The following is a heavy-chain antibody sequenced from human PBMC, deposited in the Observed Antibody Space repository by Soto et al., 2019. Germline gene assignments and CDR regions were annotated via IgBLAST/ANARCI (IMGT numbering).Heavy chain of an antibody. J-gene: IGHJ6*02. D-gene: IGHD3-10*01. Sequence: SETLSLTCTVSGGSISSYYWSWIRQPPGKGLEWIGYIYYSGSTSYNPSLKSRVTISVDTSKNQFSLKLSSVTAADTAVYYCARDSRLWFGELLPLHYGMAVWGQGTTVTVSS. CDR3: ARDSRLWFGELLPLHYGMAV. V-gene: IGHV4-59*01. CDR1: GGSISSYY. CDR2: IYYSGST.